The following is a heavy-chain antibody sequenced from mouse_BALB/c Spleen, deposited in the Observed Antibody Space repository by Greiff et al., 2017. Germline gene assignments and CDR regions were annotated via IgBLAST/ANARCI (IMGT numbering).Heavy chain of an antibody. Sequence: EVQRVESGGDLVKPGGSLKLSCAASGFTFSSYGMSWVRQTPDKRLEWVATISSGGSYTYYPDSVKGRFTISRDNAKNTLYLQMSSLKSEDTAMYYCARHEDYYGSSPLFAYWGQGTLVTVSA. D-gene: IGHD1-1*01. CDR3: ARHEDYYGSSPLFAY. J-gene: IGHJ3*01. CDR2: ISSGGSYT. CDR1: GFTFSSYG. V-gene: IGHV5-6*01.